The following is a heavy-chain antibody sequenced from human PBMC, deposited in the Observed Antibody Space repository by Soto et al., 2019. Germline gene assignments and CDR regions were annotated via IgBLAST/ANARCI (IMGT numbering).Heavy chain of an antibody. Sequence: EVQLLESGGGLVQPGGSLRLSCAASGFTFSSYAMSWVRQAPGKGLEWVSAISGSGGSTYYADSVKGRFTISRDNSKDTLYLQMNSLRAEGTAVYYCAKAYQPGAGYFDLWGRGTLVTVSS. CDR3: AKAYQPGAGYFDL. CDR2: ISGSGGST. V-gene: IGHV3-23*01. CDR1: GFTFSSYA. D-gene: IGHD2-8*02. J-gene: IGHJ2*01.